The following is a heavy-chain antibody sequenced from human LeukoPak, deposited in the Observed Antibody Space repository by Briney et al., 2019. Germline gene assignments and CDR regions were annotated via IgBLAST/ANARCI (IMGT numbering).Heavy chain of an antibody. Sequence: PSETLSLTCTVSVGSISTYYWSWIRQPPGKGLEWIGYIYYSGSTNYSPSLKSRVTISVDTSKNQFSLKLSSVTAADTAVYYCARGTMMVGPWGQGTLVTVSS. CDR3: ARGTMMVGP. CDR2: IYYSGST. V-gene: IGHV4-59*01. J-gene: IGHJ5*02. CDR1: VGSISTYY. D-gene: IGHD3-22*01.